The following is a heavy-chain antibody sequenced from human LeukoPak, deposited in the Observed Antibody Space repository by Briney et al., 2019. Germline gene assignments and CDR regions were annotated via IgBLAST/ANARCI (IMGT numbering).Heavy chain of an antibody. J-gene: IGHJ3*02. V-gene: IGHV4-59*01. Sequence: SETLSLTCTVSGGSISSYYWSWIRQPPGKGLEWIGYIYYSGSTNYNPSLKSRVTISVDTSKNQSSLKLSSVTAADTAVYYCCRLNDAFDIWGQGTMVTVSS. CDR2: IYYSGST. CDR3: CRLNDAFDI. CDR1: GGSISSYY.